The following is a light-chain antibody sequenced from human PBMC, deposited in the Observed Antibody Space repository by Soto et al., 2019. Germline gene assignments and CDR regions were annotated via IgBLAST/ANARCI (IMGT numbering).Light chain of an antibody. J-gene: IGKJ4*01. V-gene: IGKV1-8*01. CDR3: QQYYSYPLT. CDR1: QGISSY. Sequence: AIRMTQSPSSFSASTGDRVTITCRASQGISSYLAWDQQKPGKAPKLLIYAASTLQSGVPSRFSGSGSGTDSTLTLSCLQSEDFATYYCQQYYSYPLTFGGGTKVDIK. CDR2: AAS.